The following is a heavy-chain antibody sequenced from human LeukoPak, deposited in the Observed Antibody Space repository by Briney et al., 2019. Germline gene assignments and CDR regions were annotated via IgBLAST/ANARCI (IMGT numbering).Heavy chain of an antibody. CDR1: GFTFSSYG. D-gene: IGHD2-21*02. V-gene: IGHV3-48*02. J-gene: IGHJ4*02. CDR3: ARAVTVVTRGGLVFDY. CDR2: ISSSSSTI. Sequence: GGSLRLSCAASGFTFSSYGMNWVRQAPGKGLEWVSYISSSSSTIYYADSVKGRFTISSDNAKNSLFLQMNSLRDEDTSVYYCARAVTVVTRGGLVFDYWGQGTLVTVSS.